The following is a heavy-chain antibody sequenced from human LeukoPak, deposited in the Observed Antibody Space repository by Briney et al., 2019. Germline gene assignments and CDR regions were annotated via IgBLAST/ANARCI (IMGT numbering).Heavy chain of an antibody. J-gene: IGHJ6*03. V-gene: IGHV3-30*02. CDR1: GFTFSSYG. D-gene: IGHD6-19*01. CDR2: IRYDGSNK. CDR3: AKDAIAVAAYYYMDV. Sequence: GGXLRLSCAASGFTFSSYGMHWVRQAPGKGLEWVAFIRYDGSNKYYADSVKGRFTISRDNSKNTLYLQMNSLRAEDTAVYYCAKDAIAVAAYYYMDVWGKGTTVTVSS.